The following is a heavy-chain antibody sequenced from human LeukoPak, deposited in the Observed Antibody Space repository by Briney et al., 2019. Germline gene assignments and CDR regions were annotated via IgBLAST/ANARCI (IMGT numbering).Heavy chain of an antibody. CDR1: GYTFTSSD. V-gene: IGHV1-8*01. J-gene: IGHJ4*02. CDR3: ARGRPGLASAGTYDF. D-gene: IGHD6-13*01. Sequence: GASVKVSCKASGYTFTSSDINWVRQAPGQGLEWMGWTNPNSGKTGYARKFQGRVTMTKNTSISTAYMEVSSLGCDDTAIYYCARGRPGLASAGTYDFWGQGTLITVSS. CDR2: TNPNSGKT.